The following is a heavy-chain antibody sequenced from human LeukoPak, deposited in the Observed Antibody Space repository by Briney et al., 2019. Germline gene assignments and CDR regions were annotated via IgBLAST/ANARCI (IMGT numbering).Heavy chain of an antibody. CDR1: GFIFSSYD. CDR2: ISNDGNNK. CDR3: AKDGLMRFFDY. Sequence: GGSLRLSCAASGFIFSSYDMYWVRQAPGKGLEWVAVISNDGNNKQYADSMKGRFTISRDNSKNTLYLQMNSLRADDTAVYHCAKDGLMRFFDYWGQGTLVTVSS. D-gene: IGHD2-8*01. V-gene: IGHV3-30*18. J-gene: IGHJ4*02.